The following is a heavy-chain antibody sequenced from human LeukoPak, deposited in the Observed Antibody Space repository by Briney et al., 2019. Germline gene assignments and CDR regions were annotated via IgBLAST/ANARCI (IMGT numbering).Heavy chain of an antibody. CDR1: GFTFSSYE. Sequence: GGSLRLSCATSGFTFSSYEMNWVRQAPGKGLEWVSYISSSGSTIYYADSVKGRFTISRDNAKNSLYLQMNSLRAEDTAVYYCARERWGRLDYWGQGTLVTVSS. V-gene: IGHV3-48*03. J-gene: IGHJ4*02. CDR2: ISSSGSTI. D-gene: IGHD4-23*01. CDR3: ARERWGRLDY.